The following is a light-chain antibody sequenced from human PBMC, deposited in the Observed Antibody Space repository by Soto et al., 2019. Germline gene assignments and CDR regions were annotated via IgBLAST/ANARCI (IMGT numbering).Light chain of an antibody. CDR3: QQYNSYWT. J-gene: IGKJ1*01. CDR2: DAS. Sequence: DIQMTQSPSTLSASVGDRVTITCRASQSISSWLAWYEQKPGKAPKLLIYDASSLESGVPSRFSGSGSGTEFTLTISILQPDYFATYYCQQYNSYWTFGHGTKVEIK. CDR1: QSISSW. V-gene: IGKV1-5*01.